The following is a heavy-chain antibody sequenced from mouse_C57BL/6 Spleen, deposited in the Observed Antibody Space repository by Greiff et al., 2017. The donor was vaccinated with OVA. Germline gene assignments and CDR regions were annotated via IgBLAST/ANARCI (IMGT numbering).Heavy chain of an antibody. D-gene: IGHD1-1*01. J-gene: IGHJ4*01. Sequence: DVMLVESGGGLVKPGGSLKLSCAASGFTFSSYTMSWVRQTPEKRLEWVATISGGGGNTYYPDSVKGRFTISRDNAKNTLYLQMSSLRSEDTALYYCARHPTVVATGAMDYWGQGTSVTVSS. CDR1: GFTFSSYT. CDR2: ISGGGGNT. V-gene: IGHV5-9*01. CDR3: ARHPTVVATGAMDY.